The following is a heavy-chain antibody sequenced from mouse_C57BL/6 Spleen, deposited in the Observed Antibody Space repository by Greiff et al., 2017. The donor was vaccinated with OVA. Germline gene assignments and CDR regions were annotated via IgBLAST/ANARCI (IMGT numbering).Heavy chain of an antibody. CDR3: AKIDTTVVATGGYAMDD. D-gene: IGHD1-1*01. CDR2: IWGDGST. CDR1: GFSLTSYG. V-gene: IGHV2-3*01. Sequence: VKLMESGPGLVAPSQSLSITCTVSGFSLTSYGVSWVRRPPGKGLEWLGVIWGDGSTNYHSALISRLSISKDNSKRQVFLKLNSLQTDDTATYYCAKIDTTVVATGGYAMDDWGQGTSVTVSS. J-gene: IGHJ4*01.